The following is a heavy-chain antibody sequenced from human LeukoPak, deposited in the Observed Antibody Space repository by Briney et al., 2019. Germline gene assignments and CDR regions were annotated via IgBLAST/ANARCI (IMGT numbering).Heavy chain of an antibody. J-gene: IGHJ5*02. CDR2: INPNSGGT. CDR1: GYTFTGYY. V-gene: IGHV1-2*02. Sequence: ALVKVSCKASGYTFTGYYMHWVRQAPGQGLEWMGWINPNSGGTNYAQKFQGRVTMTRDTSISTAYMELSRLRSDDTAVYYCARESLRNSWFDPWGQGTLVTVSS. CDR3: ARESLRNSWFDP.